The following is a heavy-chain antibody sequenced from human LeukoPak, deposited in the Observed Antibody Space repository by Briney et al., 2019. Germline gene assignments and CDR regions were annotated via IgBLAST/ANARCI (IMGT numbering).Heavy chain of an antibody. V-gene: IGHV3-30*02. CDR3: ARDSVLGGSGSSRPPDY. D-gene: IGHD3-10*01. CDR1: GFTFSSYG. CDR2: IRYDGNNK. Sequence: GGSLRLSCAASGFTFSSYGIHWVRQAPGKGLEWVAFIRYDGNNKYYEDSVKGRFTISRDNSKNTLYLQMNSLRAEDTAVYYCARDSVLGGSGSSRPPDYWGQGTLVTVSS. J-gene: IGHJ4*02.